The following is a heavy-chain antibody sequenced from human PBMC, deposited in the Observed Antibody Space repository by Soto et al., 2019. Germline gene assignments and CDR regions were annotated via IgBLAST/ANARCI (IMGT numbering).Heavy chain of an antibody. J-gene: IGHJ6*02. CDR3: ARDRGRYYYSYGMDV. CDR2: IYYSGST. V-gene: IGHV4-30-4*01. Sequence: QVQLQESGPGLVKPSQTLSLTCTVSGGSISSGDYYWSWIRQPPGKGLEWIGYIYYSGSTYYNPSLKSRVTIXXDXSXXQFSLKLSSVTAADTAVYYCARDRGRYYYSYGMDVWGQGTTVTVSS. D-gene: IGHD3-10*01. CDR1: GGSISSGDYY.